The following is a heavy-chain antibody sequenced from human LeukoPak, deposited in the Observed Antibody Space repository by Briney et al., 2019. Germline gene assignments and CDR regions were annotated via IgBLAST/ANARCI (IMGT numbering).Heavy chain of an antibody. Sequence: GGSLRLSCAASGFTFNTYAMSWVRQTPGKGLEWVSTISGNGGSTYYADSVKGRFTISRDNSKNTLYLQMNSLRAEDTAVYYCAKDLGRSGWSDFDYWGQGTLVTVSS. J-gene: IGHJ4*02. CDR3: AKDLGRSGWSDFDY. CDR2: ISGNGGST. D-gene: IGHD6-19*01. CDR1: GFTFNTYA. V-gene: IGHV3-23*01.